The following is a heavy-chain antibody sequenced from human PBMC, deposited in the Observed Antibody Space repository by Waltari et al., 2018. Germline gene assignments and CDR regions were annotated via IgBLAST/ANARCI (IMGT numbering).Heavy chain of an antibody. J-gene: IGHJ4*02. V-gene: IGHV3-7*01. CDR3: ATSHRYDNGD. D-gene: IGHD3-16*02. CDR2: IRPDGSQK. Sequence: VQLVESGGDLVQPGGSLRLSCAASGFTFSNYWMNWVRQAPGKGPEWVANIRPDGSQKYYMDSVKGRFTISRDNAKNSLYLQMNSLRAEDTAVYYCATSHRYDNGDWGQGTLVTVSS. CDR1: GFTFSNYW.